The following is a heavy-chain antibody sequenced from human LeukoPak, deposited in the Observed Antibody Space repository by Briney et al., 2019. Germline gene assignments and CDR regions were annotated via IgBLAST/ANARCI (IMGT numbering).Heavy chain of an antibody. CDR3: ALRVTTALNAFDI. V-gene: IGHV3-23*01. CDR2: LTGGGEKT. D-gene: IGHD1/OR15-1a*01. J-gene: IGHJ3*02. Sequence: PGGSLRLSCTASGFTFSSFAMSWVRQAPGKGLEWVSGLTGGGEKTFYADSVKGRFTLSRDNSNNTLFLQMHNLRGEDTAMYYCALRVTTALNAFDIWGQGTMVTVS. CDR1: GFTFSSFA.